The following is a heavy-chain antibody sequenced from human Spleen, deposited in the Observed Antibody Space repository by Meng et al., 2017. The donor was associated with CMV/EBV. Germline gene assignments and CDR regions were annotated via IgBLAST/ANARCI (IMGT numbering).Heavy chain of an antibody. CDR3: ARGGYSGYGLDY. D-gene: IGHD5-12*01. CDR1: GGSISSSSYY. J-gene: IGHJ4*02. CDR2: IYYSGST. V-gene: IGHV4-39*01. Sequence: SETLSLTCTVSGGSISSSSYYWGWIRQPPGKGLEWIGSIYYSGSTYYNPSLKSRVTISVDTSKNQFSLKLSSVTAADTAVYYCARGGYSGYGLDYWGQGTLVTVSS.